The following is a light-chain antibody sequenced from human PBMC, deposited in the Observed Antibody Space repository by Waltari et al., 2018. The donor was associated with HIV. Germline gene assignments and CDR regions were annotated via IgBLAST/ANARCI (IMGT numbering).Light chain of an antibody. Sequence: EIVLTQSPATLSLSPGERATLSCGASQSFRYYLNWYQQKPGQAPRLLIFDASERATGIPARFSGSGAGSDFTLTISSLEPEDFAVYYCQQRSDWPTFGQGTRLEIK. CDR1: QSFRYY. CDR3: QQRSDWPT. CDR2: DAS. J-gene: IGKJ2*01. V-gene: IGKV3-11*01.